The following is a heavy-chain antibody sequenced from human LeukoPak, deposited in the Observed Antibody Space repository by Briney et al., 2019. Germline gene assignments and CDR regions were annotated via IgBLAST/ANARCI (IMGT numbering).Heavy chain of an antibody. J-gene: IGHJ4*02. V-gene: IGHV3-48*03. CDR1: GFTFSSYE. D-gene: IGHD3-22*01. CDR3: ARDANPYYYDSSGYYDY. CDR2: ISSSGSTI. Sequence: GGSLRLSCAASGFTFSSYEMNWVRQAPGKGLEGVSYISSSGSTIYYADSVKGRFTISRDNAKNSLYPQMNSLRAEDTAVYYCARDANPYYYDSSGYYDYWGQGTLVTVSS.